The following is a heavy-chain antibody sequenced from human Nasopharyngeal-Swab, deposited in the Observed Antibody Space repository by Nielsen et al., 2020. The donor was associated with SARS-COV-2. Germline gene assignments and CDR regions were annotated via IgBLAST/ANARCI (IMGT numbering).Heavy chain of an antibody. Sequence: GESLKISCAASGFTFSSYEMNWVRQAPGKGLEWVSYISSSGSTIYYADSVKGRFTISRDNAKNSLYLQMNSLRAEDTAVYYCARGLVLLWFGESITFYYWGQGTLVTVSS. CDR1: GFTFSSYE. CDR3: ARGLVLLWFGESITFYY. D-gene: IGHD3-10*01. CDR2: ISSSGSTI. J-gene: IGHJ4*02. V-gene: IGHV3-48*03.